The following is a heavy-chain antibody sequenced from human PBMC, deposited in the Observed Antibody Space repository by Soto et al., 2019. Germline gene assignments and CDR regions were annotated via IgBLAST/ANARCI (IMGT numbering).Heavy chain of an antibody. D-gene: IGHD6-6*01. Sequence: EVQLLESGGGLVQPGGSLRLSCAASGFTFSSYAMSWVRQAPGKGLEWVSAISGSGGSTYYADSVKGRFTISRDNSKNTLYLQMNSLSAEDTAVYYCAKGLYIAALPTRPYGMDVWGQGTTVTVSS. V-gene: IGHV3-23*01. CDR2: ISGSGGST. CDR1: GFTFSSYA. CDR3: AKGLYIAALPTRPYGMDV. J-gene: IGHJ6*02.